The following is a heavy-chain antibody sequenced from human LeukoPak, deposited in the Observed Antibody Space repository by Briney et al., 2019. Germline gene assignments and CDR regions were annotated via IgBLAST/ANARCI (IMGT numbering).Heavy chain of an antibody. CDR2: ISGSGGST. J-gene: IGHJ3*02. CDR1: GFTFSSYA. V-gene: IGHV3-23*01. D-gene: IGHD3-22*01. Sequence: GGSLRLSCAASGFTFSSYAMSWVRQAPGKGLEWVSAISGSGGSTYYADSVKGRFTISRDNSKNTLYLQMNSLRAEDTAVYYCARQTMIVVVMRAFDIWGQGTMVTVSS. CDR3: ARQTMIVVVMRAFDI.